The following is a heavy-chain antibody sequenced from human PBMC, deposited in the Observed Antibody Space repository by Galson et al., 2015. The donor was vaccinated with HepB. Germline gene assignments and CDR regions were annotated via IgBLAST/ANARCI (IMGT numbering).Heavy chain of an antibody. V-gene: IGHV3-49*03. CDR3: TREGWHCTGGTCYSGWFDP. CDR1: GFSFGDYT. D-gene: IGHD2-15*01. CDR2: IRSKAYGGTT. J-gene: IGHJ5*02. Sequence: SLRLSCAGSGFSFGDYTMSWFRQAPGKGLEYVGFIRSKAYGGTTEYAASVRGRFTISRDDSKSIAYLQMNSLKTEDTAVYYCTREGWHCTGGTCYSGWFDPWGQGALVTVSS.